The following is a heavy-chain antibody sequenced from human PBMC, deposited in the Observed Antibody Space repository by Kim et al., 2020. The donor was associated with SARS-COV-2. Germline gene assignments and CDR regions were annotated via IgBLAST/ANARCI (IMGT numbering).Heavy chain of an antibody. V-gene: IGHV3-33*01. CDR2: IWYDGSNK. J-gene: IGHJ6*02. Sequence: GGSLRLSCAASGFTFSSYGMHWVRQAPGKGLEWVAVIWYDGSNKYYADSVKGRFTISRDNSKNTLYLQMNSLRAEDTAVYYCARSIRSGSFYYYGMDVWGQGTTVTVSS. D-gene: IGHD3-10*01. CDR1: GFTFSSYG. CDR3: ARSIRSGSFYYYGMDV.